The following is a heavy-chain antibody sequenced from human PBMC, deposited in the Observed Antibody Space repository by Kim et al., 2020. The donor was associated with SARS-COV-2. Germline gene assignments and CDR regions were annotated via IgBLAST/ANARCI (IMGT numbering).Heavy chain of an antibody. CDR2: MNPNSGNT. CDR3: ARGVGFSRALDLDY. V-gene: IGHV1-8*01. J-gene: IGHJ4*02. CDR1: GYTFTSYD. Sequence: ASVKVSCKASGYTFTSYDINWVRQATGQGLEWMGWMNPNSGNTGYAQKFQGRVTMTRNTSISTAYMELSSLRSEDTAVYYCARGVGFSRALDLDYWGQGTLVTVSS. D-gene: IGHD1-26*01.